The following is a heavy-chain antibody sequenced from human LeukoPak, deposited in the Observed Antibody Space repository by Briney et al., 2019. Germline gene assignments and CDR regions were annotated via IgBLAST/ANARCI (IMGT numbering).Heavy chain of an antibody. CDR1: GYYFSSYW. CDR3: ARRPFIAAAGTGYYFDY. V-gene: IGHV5-51*01. D-gene: IGHD6-13*01. Sequence: PGEFLKISCKGSGYYFSSYWIGWVRQMPGKGLEWMGIIYPGDSDTTYSPSFQGQVTISVDKSISTAYLQWSSLKASDTAMYYCARRPFIAAAGTGYYFDYWGQGTLVTVSS. J-gene: IGHJ4*02. CDR2: IYPGDSDT.